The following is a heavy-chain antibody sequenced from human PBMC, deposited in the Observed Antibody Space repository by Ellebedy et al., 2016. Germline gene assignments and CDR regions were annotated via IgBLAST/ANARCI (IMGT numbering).Heavy chain of an antibody. Sequence: GGSLRLSCAASGFTFSKAWMNWVRQAPGKGLEWVGRIKSKTDGGAADYAAPVKGRFTISRDDSKNTLYLQMNSLKTEDTAVYFCTTVYRYNYDSVWGQGTLVTVSS. D-gene: IGHD5-18*01. CDR2: IKSKTDGGAA. J-gene: IGHJ4*02. V-gene: IGHV3-15*01. CDR1: GFTFSKAW. CDR3: TTVYRYNYDSV.